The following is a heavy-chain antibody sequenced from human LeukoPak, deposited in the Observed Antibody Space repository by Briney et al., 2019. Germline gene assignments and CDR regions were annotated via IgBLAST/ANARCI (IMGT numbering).Heavy chain of an antibody. CDR3: ARDRGYFDSSNYYHPGYFDY. CDR1: GFTFSSYA. Sequence: GGSLRLSCAASGFTFSSYAMTWVRQAPGKGLEWVSAISGSGGSTYYADSVKGRFTISRDSSKNTLYLQMNSLRAEDTAVYYCARDRGYFDSSNYYHPGYFDYWGQGALVTVSS. J-gene: IGHJ4*03. CDR2: ISGSGGST. D-gene: IGHD3-22*01. V-gene: IGHV3-23*01.